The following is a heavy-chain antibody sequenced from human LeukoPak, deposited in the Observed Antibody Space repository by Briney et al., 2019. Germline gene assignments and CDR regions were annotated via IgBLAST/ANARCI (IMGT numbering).Heavy chain of an antibody. CDR3: AKDPQYDFWSGYFAPFDY. J-gene: IGHJ4*02. D-gene: IGHD3-3*01. Sequence: GGSLRLSCAASGFTFSNYAMSWVRQAPGKGLEWVSGISGSGGSTYYADSVKGRFNISRGNSKNTLYLQMNSLRAEDTAVYYCAKDPQYDFWSGYFAPFDYWGQGTLVTASS. CDR2: ISGSGGST. V-gene: IGHV3-23*01. CDR1: GFTFSNYA.